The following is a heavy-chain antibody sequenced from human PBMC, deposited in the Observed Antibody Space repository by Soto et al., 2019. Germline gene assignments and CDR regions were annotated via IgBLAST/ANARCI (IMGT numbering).Heavy chain of an antibody. CDR2: IVVGSGNT. CDR1: GFTFTTXG. J-gene: IGHJ4*02. V-gene: IGHV1-58*01. D-gene: IGHD5-12*01. Sequence: SVKVSCKASGFTFTTXGVQWMRQARGQGIEWIGWIVVGSGNTNYAQKFQERVTITGDKSTSTAYMELSSLTSEDTAVYYCAAKYTGYDYGYFDSWGQGTQVTVSS. CDR3: AAKYTGYDYGYFDS.